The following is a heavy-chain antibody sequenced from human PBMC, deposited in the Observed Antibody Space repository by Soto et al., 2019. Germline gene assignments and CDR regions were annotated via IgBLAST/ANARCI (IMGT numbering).Heavy chain of an antibody. V-gene: IGHV4-31*03. Sequence: QVQLQESGPGLVKPSQTLSLTCTVSGGSISSGGYYWSRIRQHPGKGLEWIGYIYYSGSTYYNPSLKSRVTISVDTSKNQFSLKLSSVTAADTAVYYCASSEVGRYYGSGSYWDYFDYWGQGTLVTVSS. CDR2: IYYSGST. J-gene: IGHJ4*02. CDR3: ASSEVGRYYGSGSYWDYFDY. D-gene: IGHD3-10*01. CDR1: GGSISSGGYY.